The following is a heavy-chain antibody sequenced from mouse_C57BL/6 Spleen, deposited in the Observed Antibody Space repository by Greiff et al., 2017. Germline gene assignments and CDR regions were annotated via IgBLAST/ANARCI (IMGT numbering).Heavy chain of an antibody. CDR2: IWRGGST. CDR3: AKGDYAMDY. J-gene: IGHJ4*01. CDR1: GFSLTSYG. Sequence: VQRVESGPGLVQPSQSLSITCTVSGFSLTSYGVHWVRQSPGKGLEWLGVIWRGGSTDYNAAFMSRLSSTKDNSKSQVFFKMNSLQADDTAIYYCAKGDYAMDYWGQGTSVTVSS. V-gene: IGHV2-5*01.